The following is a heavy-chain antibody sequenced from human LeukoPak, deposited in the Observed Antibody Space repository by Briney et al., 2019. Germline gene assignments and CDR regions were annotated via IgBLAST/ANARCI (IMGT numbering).Heavy chain of an antibody. CDR1: GFTFSSYG. CDR2: IWYDGSNK. V-gene: IGHV3-33*06. CDR3: AKDHYYGSGSYFGSTYYYYYYMDV. Sequence: GRSLRLSCAASGFTFSSYGMHWVRKAPGKGLEWVAVIWYDGSNKYYADSVKGRFTISRDNSKNTLYLQMNSLRAEDTAVYYCAKDHYYGSGSYFGSTYYYYYYMDVWGKGTTVTVSS. J-gene: IGHJ6*03. D-gene: IGHD3-10*01.